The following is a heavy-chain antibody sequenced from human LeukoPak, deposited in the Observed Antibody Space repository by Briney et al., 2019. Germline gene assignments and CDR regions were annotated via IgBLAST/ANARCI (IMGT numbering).Heavy chain of an antibody. CDR3: ARVRGYSYGYLHFDY. J-gene: IGHJ4*02. CDR2: ISGSGGST. V-gene: IGHV3-23*01. Sequence: PGGSLRLSCAASGFTFSSFAMGWVRQAPGKGLEWVSAISGSGGSTYYADSVKGRFIISRDNAKNSLYLQMNSLRAEDTAVYYCARVRGYSYGYLHFDYWGQGTLVTVSS. CDR1: GFTFSSFA. D-gene: IGHD5-18*01.